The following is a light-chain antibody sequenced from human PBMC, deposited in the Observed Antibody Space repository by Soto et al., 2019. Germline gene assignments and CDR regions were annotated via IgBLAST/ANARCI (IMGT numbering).Light chain of an antibody. CDR3: QQYNSYWT. CDR2: KAS. J-gene: IGKJ1*01. V-gene: IGKV1-5*03. Sequence: DIQMTQSPSTLSASVGDRVTITCRASQSISSWLAWYQQKPGKAPKLLIYKASSLESWVPSRFSGSGSGTEFTLTISSLQPDDFATYYCQQYNSYWTFGQGTTVEIK. CDR1: QSISSW.